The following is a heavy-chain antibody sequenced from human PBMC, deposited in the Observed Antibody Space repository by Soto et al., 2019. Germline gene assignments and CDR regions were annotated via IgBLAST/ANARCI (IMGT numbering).Heavy chain of an antibody. Sequence: SYTLSITCVVDGGCFSGYYWSWIRQPPGKLLEWIGEINHSGSTNYNPSLKSRVTISVDTSKNQFSLKLSSVTAADTAVYYCASSHLFDYDFWSGDYYYYGMDVWGQGTTVTGSS. CDR3: ASSHLFDYDFWSGDYYYYGMDV. CDR1: GGCFSGYY. CDR2: INHSGST. V-gene: IGHV4-34*01. D-gene: IGHD3-3*01. J-gene: IGHJ6*02.